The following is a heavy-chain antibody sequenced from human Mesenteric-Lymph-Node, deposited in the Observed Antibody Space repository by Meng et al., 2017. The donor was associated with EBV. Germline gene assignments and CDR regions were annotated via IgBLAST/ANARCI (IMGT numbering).Heavy chain of an antibody. Sequence: QGQLLQSAAEVRKPGASVKGSCKASGYTFNSYGIIWVRQAPGQGLEWLGWISDHNANIQIAQKIQGRATMTTDTSTSTAYMELRSLKSDDTAVYYCARSGGSSSWYVPPQYWGQGTLVTVSS. CDR2: ISDHNANI. D-gene: IGHD6-13*01. J-gene: IGHJ4*02. V-gene: IGHV1-18*01. CDR1: GYTFNSYG. CDR3: ARSGGSSSWYVPPQY.